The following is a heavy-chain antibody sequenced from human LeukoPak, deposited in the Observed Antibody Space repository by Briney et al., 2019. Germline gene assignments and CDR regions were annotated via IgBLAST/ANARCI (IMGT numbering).Heavy chain of an antibody. CDR3: ARVGFTGGYDYFGY. Sequence: PSETLSLTCAVYGGSFSGYYWSWIRQPPGKGLEWIGEINHSGSTNYNPSLKSRVTISVDTSKNQFSLKLSSVTAADTAVYYCARVGFTGGYDYFGYWGQGTLVTVSS. J-gene: IGHJ4*02. D-gene: IGHD5-12*01. V-gene: IGHV4-34*01. CDR2: INHSGST. CDR1: GGSFSGYY.